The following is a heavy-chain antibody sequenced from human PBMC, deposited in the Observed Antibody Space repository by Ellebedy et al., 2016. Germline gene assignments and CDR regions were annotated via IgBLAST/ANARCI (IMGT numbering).Heavy chain of an antibody. Sequence: SETLSLTCTVSGDSITRGAHYWGWIRQPPHKGLEWIARIYYTGDTYYNPSLRSRVTLSVDAPKNQFSLTVTSVTAADTALYYCARGPNHYDSSAEFDPWGQGTLVTVSS. CDR2: IYYTGDT. CDR3: ARGPNHYDSSAEFDP. V-gene: IGHV4-39*07. D-gene: IGHD3-22*01. CDR1: GDSITRGAHY. J-gene: IGHJ5*02.